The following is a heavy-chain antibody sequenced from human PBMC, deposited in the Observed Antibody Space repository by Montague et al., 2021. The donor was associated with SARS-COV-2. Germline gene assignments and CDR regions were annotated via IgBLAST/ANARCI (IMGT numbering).Heavy chain of an antibody. CDR3: ARNRRSYSGYDSEADY. D-gene: IGHD5-12*01. CDR2: IWYGGSNK. V-gene: IGHV3-33*07. Sequence: SLRLSCAASGFIFSSYGMYWVRQAPGKGLEWVAVIWYGGSNKYYVDSVKGRFTISRDNSNPYLQMNSLRVEDTAVYYCARNRRSYSGYDSEADYWGQGTLVTVSS. J-gene: IGHJ4*02. CDR1: GFIFSSYG.